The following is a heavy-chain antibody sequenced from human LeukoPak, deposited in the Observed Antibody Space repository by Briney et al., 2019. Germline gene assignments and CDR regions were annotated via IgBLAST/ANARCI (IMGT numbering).Heavy chain of an antibody. D-gene: IGHD6-13*01. CDR1: GGSFSGYY. Sequence: SETLSLTCAVYGGSFSGYYWSWIRQPPGKGLEWIEEINHSGSTNYNPSLKSRVTISVDTSKNQFSLKLSSVTAADTAVYYCARGRDSSSWYGGFDYWGQGTLVTVSS. J-gene: IGHJ4*02. CDR3: ARGRDSSSWYGGFDY. V-gene: IGHV4-34*01. CDR2: INHSGST.